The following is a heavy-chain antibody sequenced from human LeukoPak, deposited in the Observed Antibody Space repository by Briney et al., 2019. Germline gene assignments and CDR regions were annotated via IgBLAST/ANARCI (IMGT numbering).Heavy chain of an antibody. CDR1: GFTFSSYA. Sequence: GSLRLSCAASGFTFSSYAMHWVRQAPGKGLEWVANINQDGSDKYYVDSVKGRFTISRDNAKNSLYLQMNSLRAEDTAVYYCASNTYYSSGWSYFDYWGQGTLVTVSS. V-gene: IGHV3-7*01. CDR3: ASNTYYSSGWSYFDY. J-gene: IGHJ4*02. CDR2: INQDGSDK. D-gene: IGHD6-19*01.